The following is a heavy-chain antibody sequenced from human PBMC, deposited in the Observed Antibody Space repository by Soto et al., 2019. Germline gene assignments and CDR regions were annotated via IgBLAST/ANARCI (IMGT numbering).Heavy chain of an antibody. D-gene: IGHD3-22*01. J-gene: IGHJ4*02. CDR1: GFTFSSYA. Sequence: GGSLRLSCAASGFTFSSYATSWVRQAPGKGLEWVSAISGSGGSTYYADSVKGRFTISRDNSKNTLYLQMNSLRAEDTAVYYCEKEKLGMIVVVSIFDYWGQGTLVTVSS. CDR3: EKEKLGMIVVVSIFDY. V-gene: IGHV3-23*01. CDR2: ISGSGGST.